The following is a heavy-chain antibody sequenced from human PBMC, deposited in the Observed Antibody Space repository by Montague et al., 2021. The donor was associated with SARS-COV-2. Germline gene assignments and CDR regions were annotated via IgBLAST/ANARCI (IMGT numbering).Heavy chain of an antibody. CDR3: ARHITGSGNAFDI. D-gene: IGHD3-10*01. Sequence: SETLSLTCTVSGGSVSSSSYYWGWIRPSPGKGLEWIGSIYYTGSTYYNPSLKSRVTISVDTSKNQFSLKLSSVTAADTAVYYCARHITGSGNAFDIWGQGTMVTVSS. CDR1: GGSVSSSSYY. J-gene: IGHJ3*02. CDR2: IYYTGST. V-gene: IGHV4-39*01.